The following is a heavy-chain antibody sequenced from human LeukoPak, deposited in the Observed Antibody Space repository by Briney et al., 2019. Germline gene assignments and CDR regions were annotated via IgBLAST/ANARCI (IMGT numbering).Heavy chain of an antibody. CDR1: GFTFSSYA. CDR2: ISYDGSNK. CDR3: ARRPYGDSSFDY. V-gene: IGHV3-30-3*01. J-gene: IGHJ4*02. Sequence: GGSLRLSCAASGFTFSSYAMHWVRQAPGKGLEWVAVISYDGSNKYYADSVKGRFTIFRDNSKNTLYLQMNSLRAEDTAVYYCARRPYGDSSFDYWGQGTLVTVSS. D-gene: IGHD4-17*01.